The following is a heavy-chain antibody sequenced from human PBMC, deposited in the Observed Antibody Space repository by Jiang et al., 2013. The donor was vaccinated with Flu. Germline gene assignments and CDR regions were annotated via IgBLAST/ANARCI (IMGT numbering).Heavy chain of an antibody. D-gene: IGHD3-16*01. J-gene: IGHJ4*02. V-gene: IGHV3-48*01. Sequence: WVSYISSSSSTIYYADSVKGRFTISRDNAKNSLYLQMNSLRAEDTAVYYCARSGGDFDYWGQGTLVTVSS. CDR2: ISSSSSTI. CDR3: ARSGGDFDY.